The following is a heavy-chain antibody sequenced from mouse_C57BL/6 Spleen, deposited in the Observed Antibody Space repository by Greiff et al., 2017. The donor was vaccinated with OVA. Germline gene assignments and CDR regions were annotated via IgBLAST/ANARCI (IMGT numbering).Heavy chain of an antibody. CDR3: AEGAYYGSSYPFDY. D-gene: IGHD1-1*01. CDR2: IHPNSGST. CDR1: GYTFTSYW. Sequence: QVQLKQPGAELVKPGASVKLSCKASGYTFTSYWMHWVKQRPGQGLEWIGMIHPNSGSTNYNEKFKSKATLTVDKSSSTAYMQLSSLTSEDSAVYYCAEGAYYGSSYPFDYWGQGTTLTVSS. V-gene: IGHV1-64*01. J-gene: IGHJ2*01.